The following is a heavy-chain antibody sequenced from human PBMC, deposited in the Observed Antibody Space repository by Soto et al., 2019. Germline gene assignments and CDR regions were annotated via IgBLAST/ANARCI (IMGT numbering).Heavy chain of an antibody. D-gene: IGHD4-4*01. Sequence: SVKVSCKASGGTFSSYAIRWVRQAPGQGLEWMGGIIPIFGTANYAQKLQGRVTMTTDTSTSTAYMELRSLRSDDTAVYYCASQPYSRDGMDVWGQGTTVTVSS. CDR1: GGTFSSYA. J-gene: IGHJ6*02. CDR2: IIPIFGTA. CDR3: ASQPYSRDGMDV. V-gene: IGHV1-69*05.